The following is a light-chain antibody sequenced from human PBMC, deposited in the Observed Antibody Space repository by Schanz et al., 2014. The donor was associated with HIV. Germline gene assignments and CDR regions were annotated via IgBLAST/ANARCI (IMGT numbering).Light chain of an antibody. CDR3: GTWENTLTGEI. CDR2: LNN. CDR1: SSNIGNNY. Sequence: QSVLTQPPSVSAAPGQKVTITCSGTSSNIGNNYVSWYQQFPGAAPRLLMYLNNQRPSGIPDRFSGSKSGTSATLVISDLQTGDEADYYCGTWENTLTGEIFGGGTKVTVL. J-gene: IGLJ2*01. V-gene: IGLV1-51*01.